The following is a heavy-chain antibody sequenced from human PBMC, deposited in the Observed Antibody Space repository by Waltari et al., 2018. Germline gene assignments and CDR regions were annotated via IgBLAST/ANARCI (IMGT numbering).Heavy chain of an antibody. CDR1: GGSFSGYC. Sequence: QVQLQQWGAGLLKPSETLSLPCAVYGGSFSGYCWSGIRQSPGRGLEWIGELNQSGTTNYNPSLKSRVTTSVDTSKNQFSLKLSSVTAADTAVYYCARGPMLDYGANSGHYYYGMDVWGQGTTVTVSS. CDR3: ARGPMLDYGANSGHYYYGMDV. V-gene: IGHV4-34*01. CDR2: LNQSGTT. J-gene: IGHJ6*02. D-gene: IGHD4-17*01.